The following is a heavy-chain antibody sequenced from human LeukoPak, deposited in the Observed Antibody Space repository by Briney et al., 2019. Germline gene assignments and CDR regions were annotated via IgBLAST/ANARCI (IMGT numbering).Heavy chain of an antibody. J-gene: IGHJ4*02. Sequence: GESLKISCKASGYKFTSYWIAWVRQKPGHGLEWMGSLYPIDFDKTYSPSFQGQVTMSADRSINTAYLQWSRLKASDTAMYYCVRQKIVPGTSQLRTFDAWGLGTLVSVSS. CDR2: LYPIDFDK. CDR1: GYKFTSYW. V-gene: IGHV5-51*01. D-gene: IGHD2/OR15-2a*01. CDR3: VRQKIVPGTSQLRTFDA.